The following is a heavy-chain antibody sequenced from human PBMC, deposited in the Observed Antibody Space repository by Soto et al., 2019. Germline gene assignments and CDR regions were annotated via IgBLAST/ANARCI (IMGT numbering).Heavy chain of an antibody. V-gene: IGHV3-33*01. D-gene: IGHD3-3*01. CDR2: IWYDGSNK. J-gene: IGHJ6*02. CDR1: GFTFSSYG. CDR3: ARDLAQYYDFWSGYLAYYYYGMDV. Sequence: GGSLRLSCAASGFTFSSYGMHWVRQAPGKGLEWVAVIWYDGSNKYYADSVKGRFTISRDNSKNTLYLQMNSLRAEDTAVYYCARDLAQYYDFWSGYLAYYYYGMDVWGQGTTVTVSS.